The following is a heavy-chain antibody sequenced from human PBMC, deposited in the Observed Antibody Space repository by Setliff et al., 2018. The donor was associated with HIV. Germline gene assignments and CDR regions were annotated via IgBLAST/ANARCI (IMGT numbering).Heavy chain of an antibody. CDR3: ATYYYDPTSFSNVFDN. D-gene: IGHD3-22*01. V-gene: IGHV1-69*13. CDR2: IIPIFGTA. J-gene: IGHJ4*02. Sequence: ASVKVSCKASGGTFSSYAISWVRQAPGQGLEWMGGIIPIFGTANYAQKFQGRVTITADESTSTAYMELSSLRSEDTAVYFCATYYYDPTSFSNVFDNWGQGTLVTVSS. CDR1: GGTFSSYA.